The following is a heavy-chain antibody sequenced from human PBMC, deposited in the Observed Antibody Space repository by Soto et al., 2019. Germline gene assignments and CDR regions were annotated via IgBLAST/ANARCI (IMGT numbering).Heavy chain of an antibody. Sequence: PGGSLRLCCAAAGFTFSNAWMSWVRQAPGKGLEWVGRIKSKTDGGTTDYAAPVKGRFTISRDDSKNTLYLQMNSLKTEDTAVYYCTTGGVSRAKYYYYGMDVWGQGTTVTVSS. CDR2: IKSKTDGGTT. D-gene: IGHD3-3*01. J-gene: IGHJ6*02. CDR3: TTGGVSRAKYYYYGMDV. CDR1: GFTFSNAW. V-gene: IGHV3-15*01.